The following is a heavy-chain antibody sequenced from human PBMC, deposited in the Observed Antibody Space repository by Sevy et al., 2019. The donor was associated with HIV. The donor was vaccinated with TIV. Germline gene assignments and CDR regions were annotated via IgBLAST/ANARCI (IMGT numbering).Heavy chain of an antibody. V-gene: IGHV3-23*01. Sequence: LSLTCATSGFTFGTHAMSWVRQAPGKGLEWVSGISGSGGSTYYADSVKGRFTISRDKSKKTLYLQVNSLRAEDTAVYYCAKGVYDFWSGRSDIFDIWGQGTMVTVSS. CDR1: GFTFGTHA. CDR3: AKGVYDFWSGRSDIFDI. CDR2: ISGSGGST. J-gene: IGHJ3*02. D-gene: IGHD3-3*01.